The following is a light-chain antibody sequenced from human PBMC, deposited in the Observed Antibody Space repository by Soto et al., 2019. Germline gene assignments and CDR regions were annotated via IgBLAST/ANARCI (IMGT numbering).Light chain of an antibody. V-gene: IGKV3-15*01. CDR1: QSVSRN. CDR3: QQYNHWPLYT. Sequence: EVVMTQSPATLSVSPGERATLSCRASQSVSRNLAWYQQRPGRAPRLLIYDASPRATNIPTRFSGSGSGTEFNLTISSLQSEDFAVYYCQQYNHWPLYTFGQGTKLEIK. J-gene: IGKJ2*01. CDR2: DAS.